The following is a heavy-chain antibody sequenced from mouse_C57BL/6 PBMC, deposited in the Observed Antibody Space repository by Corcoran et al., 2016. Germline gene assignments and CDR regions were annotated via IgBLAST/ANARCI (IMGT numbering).Heavy chain of an antibody. J-gene: IGHJ1*03. D-gene: IGHD1-1*01. CDR2: IYWDDDK. CDR1: GFSLSTSGMG. CDR3: ARGYYGSSYYWYFDV. V-gene: IGHV8-12*01. Sequence: QVTLKESGPGILQSSQTLSLTCSFSGFSLSTSGMGVSWIRQPSGKGLEWLAHIYWDDDKRYNPSLKSRLTISKDNSRNQVFLKITSVDTADTATYYCARGYYGSSYYWYFDVWGTGTTVTVSS.